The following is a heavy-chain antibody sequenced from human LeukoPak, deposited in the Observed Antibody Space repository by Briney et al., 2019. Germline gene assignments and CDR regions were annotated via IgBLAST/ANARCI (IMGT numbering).Heavy chain of an antibody. Sequence: SVKVSCKASGGTFSSYAISWVRQAPGQGLEWMGGIIPIFGTANYAQKFQGRVTITADESTSTAYMELSSLRSEDTAVYYCAGLTQSIAARASDWGQGTLVTVSS. V-gene: IGHV1-69*13. CDR3: AGLTQSIAARASD. CDR2: IIPIFGTA. CDR1: GGTFSSYA. J-gene: IGHJ4*02. D-gene: IGHD6-6*01.